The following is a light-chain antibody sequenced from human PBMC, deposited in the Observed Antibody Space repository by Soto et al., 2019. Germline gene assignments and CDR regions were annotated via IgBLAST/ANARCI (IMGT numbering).Light chain of an antibody. CDR3: SSYTSSSTLVV. J-gene: IGLJ1*01. CDR1: SSDVGGYNY. CDR2: EVS. V-gene: IGLV2-14*01. Sequence: QYALTQPASVSGSPGQSITISCTGTSSDVGGYNYVSWYQQHPGKAPKLMIYEVSNRPSGVSNRVSGSKSGNTASLTISGLQAEDEADYYCSSYTSSSTLVVFGTGTKLTVL.